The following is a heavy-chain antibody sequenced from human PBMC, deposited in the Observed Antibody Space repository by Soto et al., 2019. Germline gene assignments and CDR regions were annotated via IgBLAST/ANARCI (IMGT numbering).Heavy chain of an antibody. CDR2: IYYSGST. J-gene: IGHJ3*02. Sequence: SETLSLTCTVSGGSISSGDYYWSWIRQPPGKGLEWIGYIYYSGSTYYNPSLKSRVTMSVDTSKNQFSLKLSSVTAADTAVYYCARLGGTTGDAFDTWGQGTMVTVSS. V-gene: IGHV4-30-4*01. D-gene: IGHD1-1*01. CDR1: GGSISSGDYY. CDR3: ARLGGTTGDAFDT.